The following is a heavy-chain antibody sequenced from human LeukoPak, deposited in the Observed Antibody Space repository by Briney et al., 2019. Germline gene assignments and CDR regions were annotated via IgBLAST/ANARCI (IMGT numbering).Heavy chain of an antibody. CDR2: ISRNGGDT. CDR1: GFTFSSYS. D-gene: IGHD6-19*01. J-gene: IGHJ4*02. Sequence: PGGSLRLSCAASGFTFSSYSMHWVRQAPGKGLEFVSAISRNGGDTYYANSVKGRFTISRDISKNTLYLQMSSLRAEDMAVYYCARVDYGSGCDSWGQGTLVTVSS. V-gene: IGHV3-64*01. CDR3: ARVDYGSGCDS.